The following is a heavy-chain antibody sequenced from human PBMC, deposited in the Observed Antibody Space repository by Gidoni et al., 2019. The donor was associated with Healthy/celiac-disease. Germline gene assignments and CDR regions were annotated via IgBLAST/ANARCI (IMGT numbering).Heavy chain of an antibody. V-gene: IGHV3-49*03. Sequence: EVQLVESGGGLVQPGRSLRLSCTASGFTFGDYAMSWFRQAPGKGLEWVGFIRSKAYGGTTEYAASVKGRFTISRDDSKSIAYLQMNSLKTEDTAVYYCTRDRDYYDYVWGSYRSAPPDYWGQGTLVTVSS. CDR2: IRSKAYGGTT. CDR3: TRDRDYYDYVWGSYRSAPPDY. J-gene: IGHJ4*02. D-gene: IGHD3-16*02. CDR1: GFTFGDYA.